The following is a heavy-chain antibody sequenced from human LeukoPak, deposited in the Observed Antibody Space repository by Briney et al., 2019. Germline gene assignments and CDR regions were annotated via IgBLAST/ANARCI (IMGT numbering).Heavy chain of an antibody. CDR1: GFTFSSYS. J-gene: IGHJ4*02. CDR2: ISGSSGSI. Sequence: GGSLRLPCAASGFTFSSYSMNWVRQAPGKGLEWVSYISGSSGSIYYADSVRGRFTISRDNAKNSLSLQMNSLRAEDTAVYYCARVDYGGFNFDYWGQGTLVTVST. CDR3: ARVDYGGFNFDY. D-gene: IGHD4-23*01. V-gene: IGHV3-48*01.